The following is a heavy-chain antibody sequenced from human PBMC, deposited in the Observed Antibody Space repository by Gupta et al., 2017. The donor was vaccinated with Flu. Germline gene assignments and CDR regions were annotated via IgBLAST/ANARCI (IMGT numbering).Heavy chain of an antibody. V-gene: IGHV3-23*01. CDR1: GFTFSSYA. CDR3: AKDPVYSSGWWGGFEY. D-gene: IGHD6-19*01. Sequence: EVQLLESGGGLVQPGGSLRLSCAASGFTFSSYAMNWVRQAPGKGLEWVSGISAGGGSTSYADSVKGRFTLSRDNSKNTLYLQMNSLRAEDTAVYYCAKDPVYSSGWWGGFEYWGQGTLVTVSS. CDR2: ISAGGGST. J-gene: IGHJ4*02.